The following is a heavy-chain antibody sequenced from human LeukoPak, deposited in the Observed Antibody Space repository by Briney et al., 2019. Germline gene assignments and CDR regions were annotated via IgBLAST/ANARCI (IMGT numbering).Heavy chain of an antibody. CDR3: ARGSFIGIFRPHFDY. J-gene: IGHJ4*02. D-gene: IGHD3/OR15-3a*01. CDR1: GGSISSGSYY. Sequence: SETLSLTCTVSGGSISSGSYYWSWIRQPAGKGLEWIGRIYTSGSTNYNPSLKSRVTISVDTSKNQFSLKLSSVTAADTAVYYCARGSFIGIFRPHFDYWGQGTLVTVSS. CDR2: IYTSGST. V-gene: IGHV4-61*02.